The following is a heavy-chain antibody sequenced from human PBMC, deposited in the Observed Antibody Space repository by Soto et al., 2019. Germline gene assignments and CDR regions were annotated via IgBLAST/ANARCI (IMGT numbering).Heavy chain of an antibody. J-gene: IGHJ4*02. CDR3: AKAWFEELLSFGY. Sequence: PGGSLRLSCAASGFTFSNYAMSWVRQAPGKGLEWVSAISGSGGSTYYADSVKARFTISRDNSKNTLYLQMNSLRAEDTAVYYFAKAWFEELLSFGYWGQGTLVTVSS. V-gene: IGHV3-23*01. CDR2: ISGSGGST. CDR1: GFTFSNYA. D-gene: IGHD3-10*01.